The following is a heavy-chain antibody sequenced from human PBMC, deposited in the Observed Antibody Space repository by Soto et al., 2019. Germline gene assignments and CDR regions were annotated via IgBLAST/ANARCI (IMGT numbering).Heavy chain of an antibody. CDR2: INPSGGST. D-gene: IGHD4-17*01. CDR1: GYTFTSYY. J-gene: IGHJ6*02. V-gene: IGHV1-46*01. Sequence: ASVKVSCKASGYTFTSYYMHWVRQAPGQGLEWMGIINPSGGSTSYAQKFQGRVTMTRDTSTSTVYMELSSLRSEDTAVYYCARRAVTRYSHYYYGTDVWGPGTTVTVSS. CDR3: ARRAVTRYSHYYYGTDV.